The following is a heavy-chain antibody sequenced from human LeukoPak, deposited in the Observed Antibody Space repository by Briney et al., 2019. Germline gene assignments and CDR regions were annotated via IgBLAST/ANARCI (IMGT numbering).Heavy chain of an antibody. V-gene: IGHV3-30*18. D-gene: IGHD3-22*01. CDR2: ISYDGSNK. J-gene: IGHJ4*02. Sequence: GGSLRLSCAASGFTFSSYGMHWVRQAPGKGLEWVAVISYDGSNKYYADSVKGRFTVSRDNSKNTLYLQMNSLRAEDTAVYYCAKDVDHDSSGYPDYWGQGTLVTVSS. CDR3: AKDVDHDSSGYPDY. CDR1: GFTFSSYG.